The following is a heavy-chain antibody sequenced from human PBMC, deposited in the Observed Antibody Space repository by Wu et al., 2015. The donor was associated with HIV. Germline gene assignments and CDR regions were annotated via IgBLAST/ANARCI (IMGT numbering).Heavy chain of an antibody. D-gene: IGHD3-16*01. CDR2: MNPYNGHI. CDR3: ARDPRIYDYVWGIPPDY. Sequence: QAQLVQSGPEAKRPGASVKVSCKASYILTSYPIGWVRQAPGQRLEWMGWMNPYNGHIQPAQRFQDRITMSTDNSAHTAYMELRSLTSDDTAVYYCARDPRIYDYVWGIPPDYWGQGTLVTVSS. V-gene: IGHV1-18*01. J-gene: IGHJ4*02. CDR1: YILTSYP.